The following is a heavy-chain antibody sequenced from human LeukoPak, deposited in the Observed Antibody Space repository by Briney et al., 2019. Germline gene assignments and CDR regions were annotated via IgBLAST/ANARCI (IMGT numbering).Heavy chain of an antibody. Sequence: ASVKVSCKASGYTFTGYYMHWVRQAPGQGLEWMGWINPNSGGTNYAQKFQGMVTMTRDTSISTAYMELSRLRSDDTAVYYCAKARKGFVLMVYAIKYYFDYWGQGTLVTVSS. V-gene: IGHV1-2*02. CDR1: GYTFTGYY. J-gene: IGHJ4*02. CDR3: AKARKGFVLMVYAIKYYFDY. D-gene: IGHD2-8*01. CDR2: INPNSGGT.